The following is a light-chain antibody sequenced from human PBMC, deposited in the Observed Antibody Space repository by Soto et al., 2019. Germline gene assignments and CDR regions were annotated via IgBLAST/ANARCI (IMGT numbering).Light chain of an antibody. J-gene: IGLJ2*01. CDR3: QSADSSGTYRVV. V-gene: IGLV3-25*03. Sequence: SYELTQPPSVSVSPGQTARITCSGDALPKQYAYWYQQKPGQAPMLVIYKDSERPSGIPERFSGSSSGTTVTLTISGVQAEDEADYYCQSADSSGTYRVVFGGGTKLTV. CDR2: KDS. CDR1: ALPKQY.